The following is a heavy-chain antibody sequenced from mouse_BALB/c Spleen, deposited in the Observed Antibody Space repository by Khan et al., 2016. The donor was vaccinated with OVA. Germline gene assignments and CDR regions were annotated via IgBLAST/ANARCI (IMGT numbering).Heavy chain of an antibody. V-gene: IGHV1-20*02. CDR2: INPHIGET. Sequence: VQLQQSGPELVKPGASVKISCKASGYSFTGYFMNWVMQSHGKSLEWIGRINPHIGETFYNQKFKGKATLTVDESSSTAHMELRSLASEDSAVYYCARIYGSEFDYWGQGTTPTGSS. CDR1: GYSFTGYF. D-gene: IGHD1-1*01. J-gene: IGHJ2*01. CDR3: ARIYGSEFDY.